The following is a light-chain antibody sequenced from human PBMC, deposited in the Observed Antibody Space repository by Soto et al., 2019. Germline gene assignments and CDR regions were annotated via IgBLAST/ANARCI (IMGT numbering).Light chain of an antibody. J-gene: IGKJ1*01. CDR1: QSVSSNY. CDR2: GAS. CDR3: QQYGSSSWT. V-gene: IGKV3-20*01. Sequence: EIVLTQSPGTLSLSPGERATLSCRASQSVSSNYLAWYQQKPGPAPRLLIYGASSRATGIPDRFSGSGSGTDFTLTISRLEPEDFAVYYCQQYGSSSWTFGQGTKVEIK.